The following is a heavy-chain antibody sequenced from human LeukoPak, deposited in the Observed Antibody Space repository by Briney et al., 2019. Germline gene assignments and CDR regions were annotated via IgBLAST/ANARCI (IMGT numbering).Heavy chain of an antibody. CDR2: ISYDGSNK. CDR1: GFIFSNSA. CDR3: ARDPPFIIGTTFFDY. J-gene: IGHJ4*02. V-gene: IGHV3-30*03. D-gene: IGHD1-20*01. Sequence: GGSLRLSCAASGFIFSNSAMHWVRQAPGKGLEWVAVISYDGSNKYYADSVKGRFTISRDNAKNSLYLQMNSLRAEDTAVYYCARDPPFIIGTTFFDYWGQGTLVTVSS.